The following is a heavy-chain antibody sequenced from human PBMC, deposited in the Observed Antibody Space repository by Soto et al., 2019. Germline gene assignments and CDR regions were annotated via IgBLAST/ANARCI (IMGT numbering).Heavy chain of an antibody. CDR3: ARTFYDSTGYYPGFDY. CDR1: GYTFTSYG. Sequence: ASVKVSCKASGYTFTSYGISWVRQAPGQGLEWMGWISAYNGNTNYAQKLQGRVTMTTDTSTSTAYMELRSLRSDDTAVYYCARTFYDSTGYYPGFDYCGQRTLVTVSS. J-gene: IGHJ4*02. D-gene: IGHD3-22*01. V-gene: IGHV1-18*04. CDR2: ISAYNGNT.